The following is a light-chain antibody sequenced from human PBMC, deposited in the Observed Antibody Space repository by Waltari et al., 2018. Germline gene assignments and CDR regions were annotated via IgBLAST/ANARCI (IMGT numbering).Light chain of an antibody. V-gene: IGKV1-5*03. Sequence: DIQMTQSPSTLSASVGDRVTNTCRASQSITNWLAWYQQKPGKAPKLLIYKASNLESGVQSRFSGSGSGTEFTLTISSLQPDDFATYYCQQYDNYWTFGQGTKVEIK. J-gene: IGKJ1*01. CDR3: QQYDNYWT. CDR2: KAS. CDR1: QSITNW.